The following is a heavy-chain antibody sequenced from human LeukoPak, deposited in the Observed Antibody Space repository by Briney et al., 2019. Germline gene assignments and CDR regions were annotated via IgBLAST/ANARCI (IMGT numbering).Heavy chain of an antibody. CDR2: IYYSGST. CDR3: AREMRSGWYYFDY. V-gene: IGHV4-61*01. CDR1: GGSVSSGSYY. J-gene: IGHJ4*02. Sequence: PSETLSLTCTVSGGSVSSGSYYWSWIRQPPGKGLEWIGYIYYSGSTNYNPSLKSRVTISVDTSKNQFSLKLSSVTAADTAVYYCAREMRSGWYYFDYWGQGTLVTASS. D-gene: IGHD2-8*01.